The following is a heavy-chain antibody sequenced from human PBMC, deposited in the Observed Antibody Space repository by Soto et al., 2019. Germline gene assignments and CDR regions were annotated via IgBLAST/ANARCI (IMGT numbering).Heavy chain of an antibody. V-gene: IGHV4-30-2*01. J-gene: IGHJ4*02. CDR2: MYHSGST. D-gene: IGHD2-2*01. CDR1: VGSISSGGYS. CDR3: AREGSSVTGIFDY. Sequence: SETLSLTCAVSVGSISSGGYSWSWIRQPPGKGLEWIGYMYHSGSTYYNPSLKSRVTISVDRSKNQLSLKLSSVTAADTAVYYCAREGSSVTGIFDYWGQGTLVTVSS.